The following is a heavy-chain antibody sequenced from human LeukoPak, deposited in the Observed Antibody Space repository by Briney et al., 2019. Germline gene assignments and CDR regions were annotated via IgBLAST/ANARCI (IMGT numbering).Heavy chain of an antibody. V-gene: IGHV4-34*01. J-gene: IGHJ3*02. D-gene: IGHD2-21*02. CDR3: ASQMGSDSLDAFDI. Sequence: SETLSLTCAVYGGSFSGYYWSWIRQPPGKGLEWIGEINHSGSTNYNPSLKSRVTISVDTSKNQFSLKLSSVTAADTAVYYCASQMGSDSLDAFDIWGQGTMVTVSS. CDR2: INHSGST. CDR1: GGSFSGYY.